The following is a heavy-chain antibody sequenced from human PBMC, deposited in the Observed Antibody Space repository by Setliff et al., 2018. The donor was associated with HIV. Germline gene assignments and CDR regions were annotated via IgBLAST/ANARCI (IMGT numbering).Heavy chain of an antibody. Sequence: SETLSLTCTVSGDSISTYYWSWIRQPAGKGLEWVGRIHGSGRTSYNPSLKGRVTMFLDTSKNQFSLKLTSVTAADTAVYYCARRSIVGSTRGYYYYALDVWGQGTTVTVSS. V-gene: IGHV4-4*07. J-gene: IGHJ6*02. CDR2: IHGSGRT. CDR1: GDSISTYY. CDR3: ARRSIVGSTRGYYYYALDV. D-gene: IGHD1-26*01.